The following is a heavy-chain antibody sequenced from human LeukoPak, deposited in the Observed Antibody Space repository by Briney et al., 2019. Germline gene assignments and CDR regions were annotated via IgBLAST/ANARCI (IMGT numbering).Heavy chain of an antibody. J-gene: IGHJ4*02. CDR1: GFTVSSSF. D-gene: IGHD1-26*01. V-gene: IGHV3-43*02. Sequence: GGSLRLSCAASGFTVSSSFMSWVRQAPGKGLEWVSLINRDGSSTYYADSVQGRFTISRDNSKKSLFLQMDSLRTEDTALYYCAKAVHSWELLPVFDYWGQGTLVTVSS. CDR3: AKAVHSWELLPVFDY. CDR2: INRDGSST.